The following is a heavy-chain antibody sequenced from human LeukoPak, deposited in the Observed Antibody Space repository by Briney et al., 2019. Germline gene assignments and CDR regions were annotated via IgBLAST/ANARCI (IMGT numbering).Heavy chain of an antibody. Sequence: GGSLRLSCAASGFTFRNYVIHWVRQAPGKGLEWVAVTSSDLNVKLYADPVKGRFTISRDNSKNTLYLQMNSLRADDTAIYYCARNQQLGGHSYYYYGMDVWGQGTTVTVSS. CDR3: ARNQQLGGHSYYYYGMDV. D-gene: IGHD3-16*01. J-gene: IGHJ6*02. CDR2: TSSDLNVK. CDR1: GFTFRNYV. V-gene: IGHV3-30-3*01.